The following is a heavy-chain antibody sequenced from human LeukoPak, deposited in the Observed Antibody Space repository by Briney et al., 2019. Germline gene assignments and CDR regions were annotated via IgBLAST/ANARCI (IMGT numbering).Heavy chain of an antibody. Sequence: GGSLRLSCAASGFTFSKPWMSWVRQTPGKGLEWVGRIRSKSHGGTTDYAAPVKGRFTISRDDSENALFLQMNSLKSEDTGIYYCVMDNFGARAWGRGTLVTVSS. D-gene: IGHD4-17*01. CDR3: VMDNFGARA. V-gene: IGHV3-15*01. J-gene: IGHJ4*02. CDR1: GFTFSKPW. CDR2: IRSKSHGGTT.